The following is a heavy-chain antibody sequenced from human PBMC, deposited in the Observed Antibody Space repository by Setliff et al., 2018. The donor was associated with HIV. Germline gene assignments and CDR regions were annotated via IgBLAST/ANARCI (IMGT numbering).Heavy chain of an antibody. CDR2: INHSRST. CDR1: GGSISTSSHS. V-gene: IGHV4-39*01. J-gene: IGHJ4*02. Sequence: NPSETLSLTCTVSGGSISTSSHSWGWIRQSPGKGLEWVGHINHSRSTFYNPSLKNRVTMSIDTSKTQFSLKVPSVTAADTSVYVCASRLPLSSGSAFAYWGQGTLVTVSS. D-gene: IGHD3-10*01. CDR3: ASRLPLSSGSAFAY.